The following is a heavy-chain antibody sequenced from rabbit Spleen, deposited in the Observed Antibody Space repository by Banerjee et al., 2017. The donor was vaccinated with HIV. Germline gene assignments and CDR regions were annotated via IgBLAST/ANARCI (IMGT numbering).Heavy chain of an antibody. D-gene: IGHD8-1*01. CDR3: ARDDAGGSYFAL. J-gene: IGHJ4*01. CDR1: GFTLSSYY. CDR2: IDPVFGIT. V-gene: IGHV1S7*01. Sequence: QLKESGGGLVQPGGSLKLSCKASGFTLSSYYMNWVRQAPGKGLEWIGYIDPVFGITYYANWVNGRFSISRENAQNTVFLQMTSLTAADTATYFCARDDAGGSYFALWGPGTLVTVS.